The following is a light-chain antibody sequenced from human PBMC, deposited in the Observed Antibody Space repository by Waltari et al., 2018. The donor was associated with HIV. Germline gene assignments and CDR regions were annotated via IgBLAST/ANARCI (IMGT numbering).Light chain of an antibody. V-gene: IGLV2-8*01. Sequence: GQSVTISCTGTSSDIGTYNFVSWYQQHPGKAPKLMISEVSKRPSGVPDRFSGSKSGNTASLTVSGIQTEDEADYYCSSYGGSNILLFGGGTKLTVL. CDR3: SSYGGSNILL. CDR1: SSDIGTYNF. J-gene: IGLJ3*02. CDR2: EVS.